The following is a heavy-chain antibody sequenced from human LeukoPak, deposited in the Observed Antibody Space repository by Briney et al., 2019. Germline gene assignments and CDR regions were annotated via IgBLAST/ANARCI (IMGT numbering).Heavy chain of an antibody. Sequence: KSSETLSLTCTVSGYSISSGYYWGWIRQPPGKGLEWIGYIYYSGNTNYNPSLKSRVTISVDTSKNQFSLKLSSVTAADAAVYYCARVYYSRSYDYWYFDLWGRGTLVTVSS. CDR2: IYYSGNT. D-gene: IGHD6-13*01. CDR3: ARVYYSRSYDYWYFDL. J-gene: IGHJ2*01. CDR1: GYSISSGYY. V-gene: IGHV4-61*01.